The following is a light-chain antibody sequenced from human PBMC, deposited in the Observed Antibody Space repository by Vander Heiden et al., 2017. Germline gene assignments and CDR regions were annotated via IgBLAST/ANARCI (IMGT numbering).Light chain of an antibody. CDR2: AAS. CDR3: QQSDSTPNP. Sequence: DIQMTQSPSSLSASVGDRVTITCRASQSISSYLNWYQQKPGKAPKLLIYAASSLQSGVPSRFSGSGSGTDFTLTISSLQPEDFATYYCQQSDSTPNPFGQGTRLEIK. CDR1: QSISSY. V-gene: IGKV1-39*01. J-gene: IGKJ5*01.